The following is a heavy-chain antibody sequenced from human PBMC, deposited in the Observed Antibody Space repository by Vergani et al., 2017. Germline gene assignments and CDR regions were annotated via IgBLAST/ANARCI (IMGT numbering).Heavy chain of an antibody. Sequence: EVQLEESGGGLVLPGRSLRLSCVASGFTSAGYAMHWVRQARGKGLEWVSGISGSGGSTYYAGSVKGRFTISRDSSKNTLYLQMNSLSAGDPAVYYFAKANPRNSGYDYLYYYHAMDVWGQGTTVTVSS. CDR3: AKANPRNSGYDYLYYYHAMDV. CDR2: ISGSGGST. V-gene: IGHV3-23*04. D-gene: IGHD5-12*01. CDR1: GFTSAGYA. J-gene: IGHJ6*02.